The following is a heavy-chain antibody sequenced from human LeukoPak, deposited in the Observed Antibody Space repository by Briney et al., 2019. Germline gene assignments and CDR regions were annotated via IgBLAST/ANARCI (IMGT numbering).Heavy chain of an antibody. J-gene: IGHJ3*02. CDR3: ARPLGHYYDSSAPDAFDI. CDR2: INPNSGGT. V-gene: IGHV1-2*02. CDR1: GYTFTGYY. Sequence: ASVKVSCKASGYTFTGYYMHWVRQAPGQGLEWMGWINPNSGGTNYAQKFQGRVTMTRDTSISTAYMELSRLRSDDTAVYYCARPLGHYYDSSAPDAFDIWGQGTMVTVSS. D-gene: IGHD3-22*01.